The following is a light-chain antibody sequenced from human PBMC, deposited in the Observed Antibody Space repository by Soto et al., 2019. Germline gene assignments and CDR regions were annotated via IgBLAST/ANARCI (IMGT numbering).Light chain of an antibody. J-gene: IGLJ3*02. Sequence: QSVLTQPASVSGSPGQSITISCTGTISDVGGYNYVSWYQQHPGKAPKLMIYEVSNRPSGVSNRFSGSKSGNTASLTISGLQAEDEADYYCCSYSSSNTLLFGGGTKLTVL. V-gene: IGLV2-14*01. CDR3: CSYSSSNTLL. CDR1: ISDVGGYNY. CDR2: EVS.